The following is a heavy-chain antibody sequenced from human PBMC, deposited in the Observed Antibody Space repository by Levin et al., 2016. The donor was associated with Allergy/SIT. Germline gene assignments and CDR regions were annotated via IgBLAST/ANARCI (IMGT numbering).Heavy chain of an antibody. Sequence: WVRQAPGQGLEWMGWISAYNGNTNYAQKLQGRVTMTTDTSTSTAYMELRSLRSDDTAVYYCARESKYSSSWISDYWGQGTLVTVSS. CDR3: ARESKYSSSWISDY. V-gene: IGHV1-18*01. J-gene: IGHJ4*02. CDR2: ISAYNGNT. D-gene: IGHD6-13*01.